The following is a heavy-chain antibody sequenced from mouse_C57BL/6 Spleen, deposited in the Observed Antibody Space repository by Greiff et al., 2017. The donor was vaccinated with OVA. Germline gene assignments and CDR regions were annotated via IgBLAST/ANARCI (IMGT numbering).Heavy chain of an antibody. V-gene: IGHV14-2*01. D-gene: IGHD1-1*01. CDR2: IDPEDGET. CDR1: GFNIKDYY. CDR3: ARFGSSFNLDY. J-gene: IGHJ2*01. Sequence: VQLQQSGAELVKPGASVKLSCTASGFNIKDYYMHWVKQRTEQGLEWIGRIDPEDGETKYALKFQGKATITADTSSNTAYLQLSSLTSEDTAVYYCARFGSSFNLDYWGQGTTLTVSS.